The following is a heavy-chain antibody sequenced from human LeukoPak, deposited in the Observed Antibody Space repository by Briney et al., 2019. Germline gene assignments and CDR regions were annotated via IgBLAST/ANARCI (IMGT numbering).Heavy chain of an antibody. CDR1: GFSVSNNY. J-gene: IGHJ6*03. CDR2: IYSGGDT. D-gene: IGHD3-3*01. Sequence: GGSLRLSCAASGFSVSNNYMSWVRQAPGKGLEWVSVIYSGGDTYYADSVKGRFTISRDNAKNSLYLQMNSLRAEDTAVYYCARALPRGIFGVVILKYYYYMDVWGKGTTVTVSS. CDR3: ARALPRGIFGVVILKYYYYMDV. V-gene: IGHV3-66*01.